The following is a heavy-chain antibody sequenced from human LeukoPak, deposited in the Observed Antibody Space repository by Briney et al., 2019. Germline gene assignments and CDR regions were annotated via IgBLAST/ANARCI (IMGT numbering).Heavy chain of an antibody. Sequence: PGESLKISCKGSGYSFTSNWIGWVRQMPGKGLEWMGIIYPGDSDTRYSPSFQGQVTISADKSISTAYLQWSSLKASDTAMYYCARIYCSSTSWACYTIDYWGQGTLVTVSS. D-gene: IGHD2-2*01. V-gene: IGHV5-51*01. CDR1: GYSFTSNW. J-gene: IGHJ4*02. CDR3: ARIYCSSTSWACYTIDY. CDR2: IYPGDSDT.